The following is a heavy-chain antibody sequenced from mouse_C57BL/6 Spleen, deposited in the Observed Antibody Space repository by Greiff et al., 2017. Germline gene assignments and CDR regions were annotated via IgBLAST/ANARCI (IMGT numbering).Heavy chain of an antibody. CDR2: IDPNSGGM. D-gene: IGHD3-2*02. CDR1: GYTFTSYW. CDR3: TRGSSGYSPFAY. J-gene: IGHJ3*01. Sequence: QVQLQQPGAELVKPGASVKLSCKASGYTFTSYWMHWVKQRPGRGLEWIGRIDPNSGGMKYNEKLKSKVTLPVSKPSRTAYMQLSSLTSKDSAVYECTRGSSGYSPFAYWGQGTLVTVSA. V-gene: IGHV1-72*01.